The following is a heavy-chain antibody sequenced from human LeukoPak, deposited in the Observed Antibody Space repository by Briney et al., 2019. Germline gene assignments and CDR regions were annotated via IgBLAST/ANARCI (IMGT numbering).Heavy chain of an antibody. J-gene: IGHJ5*02. Sequence: SETLSLTCTVSGFSISSYYWSWIRQPPGKGLEWIGYIYYSGSTNYNPSLKSRVTISVDTSKNQFSLKLSSVTAADTAVYYCARGSGVVPAAMSRYSGYDFKSRYNWFDPWGQGTLVTVSA. CDR1: GFSISSYY. CDR3: ARGSGVVPAAMSRYSGYDFKSRYNWFDP. V-gene: IGHV4-59*01. D-gene: IGHD2-2*01. CDR2: IYYSGST.